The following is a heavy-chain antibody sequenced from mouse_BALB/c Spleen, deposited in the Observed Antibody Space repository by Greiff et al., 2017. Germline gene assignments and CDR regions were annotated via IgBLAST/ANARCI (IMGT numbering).Heavy chain of an antibody. CDR3: ARSTVDWDFDV. J-gene: IGHJ1*01. Sequence: EVKLEESGPGLVKPSQSLSLTCSVTGYSITSGYYWNWIRQFPGNKLEWMGYISYDGSNNYNPSLKNRISITRDTSKNQFFLKLNSVTTEDTATYYCARSTVDWDFDVWGAGTTVTVSS. D-gene: IGHD1-1*01. CDR2: ISYDGSN. CDR1: GYSITSGYY. V-gene: IGHV3-6*02.